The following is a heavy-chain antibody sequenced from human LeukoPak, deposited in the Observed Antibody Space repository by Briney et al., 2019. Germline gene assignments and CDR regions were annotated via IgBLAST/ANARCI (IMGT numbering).Heavy chain of an antibody. D-gene: IGHD2-15*01. Sequence: ASVKVSCKASGYTFTSYGISWVRQDPGQGLEWMGWISAYNGNTNYAQKLQGRVTMTTDTSTSTAYMELRSLRSDDTAVYYCARILRGYCSGGSCYDFDYWGRGTLVTVSS. CDR2: ISAYNGNT. V-gene: IGHV1-18*04. CDR3: ARILRGYCSGGSCYDFDY. J-gene: IGHJ4*02. CDR1: GYTFTSYG.